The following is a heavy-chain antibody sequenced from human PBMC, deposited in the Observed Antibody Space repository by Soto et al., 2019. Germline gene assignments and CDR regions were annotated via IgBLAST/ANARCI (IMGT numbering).Heavy chain of an antibody. CDR1: GGSVSGYF. V-gene: IGHV4-34*01. J-gene: IGHJ4*02. Sequence: PSETLSLTCAVYGGSVSGYFWSWIRQPPGKGLEWIGEINHSGTTSYSPSLDSRVTMSVDTTKNQFSLRLSSVTAAETAIYYCARRYCSGGYCSYFDYWGRGTLVTGSS. CDR2: INHSGTT. CDR3: ARRYCSGGYCSYFDY. D-gene: IGHD2-15*01.